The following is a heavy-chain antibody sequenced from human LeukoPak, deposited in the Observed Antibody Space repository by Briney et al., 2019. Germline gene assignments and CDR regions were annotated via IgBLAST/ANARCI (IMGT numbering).Heavy chain of an antibody. Sequence: SETLSLTCTVSGGSISSSSYYWGWIRQPPGKGLKWIGSIYYSGSTYYNPSLKSRVTISVDTSKNQFSLKLSSVTAADTAVYYCARDPPYCSSTSCLFDPWGQGTLVTVSS. J-gene: IGHJ5*02. D-gene: IGHD2-2*01. V-gene: IGHV4-39*02. CDR1: GGSISSSSYY. CDR2: IYYSGST. CDR3: ARDPPYCSSTSCLFDP.